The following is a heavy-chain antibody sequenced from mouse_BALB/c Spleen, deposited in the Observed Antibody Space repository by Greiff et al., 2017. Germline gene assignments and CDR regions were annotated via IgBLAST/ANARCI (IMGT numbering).Heavy chain of an antibody. J-gene: IGHJ2*01. CDR3: ARSYRYDEGYFDY. D-gene: IGHD2-14*01. CDR1: GYNFTSYW. V-gene: IGHV1-55*01. Sequence: QVQLQQPGAELVKPGTSVKLSCKASGYNFTSYWINWVKLRPGQGLEWIGDIYPGSGSTNYNEKFKSKATLTVDTSSSTAYMQLSSLASEDSALYYCARSYRYDEGYFDYWGQGTTLTVSS. CDR2: IYPGSGST.